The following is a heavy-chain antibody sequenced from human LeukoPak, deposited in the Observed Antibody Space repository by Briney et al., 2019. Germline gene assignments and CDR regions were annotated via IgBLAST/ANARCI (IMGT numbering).Heavy chain of an antibody. D-gene: IGHD3-22*01. J-gene: IGHJ3*02. CDR2: INRDGGQR. V-gene: IGHV3-7*04. Sequence: GGSLRLSCAASGFTLSGYWMTWVRQGPGKGLEWVANINRDGGQRSHVDSVKGRFAISRDNAKNSLYLQMSSLKTEDTAVYYCARDISPDDYFDSHKCYYDAFDIWGQGTLVTVSS. CDR3: ARDISPDDYFDSHKCYYDAFDI. CDR1: GFTLSGYW.